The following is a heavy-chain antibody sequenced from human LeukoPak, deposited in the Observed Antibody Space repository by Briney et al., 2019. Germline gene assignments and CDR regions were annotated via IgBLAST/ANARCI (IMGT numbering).Heavy chain of an antibody. J-gene: IGHJ5*02. CDR1: GFTFSSYS. V-gene: IGHV3-21*01. Sequence: GGSLRLSCAASGFTFSSYSMNWVRQAPGKGLEWVSSISSSSSYIYYADSVKGRFTISRDNAKNSLYLQMYSLRAEDTAVYYCARGTRVAANLHTAWGQGTLVTVSS. CDR3: ARGTRVAANLHTA. D-gene: IGHD2-15*01. CDR2: ISSSSSYI.